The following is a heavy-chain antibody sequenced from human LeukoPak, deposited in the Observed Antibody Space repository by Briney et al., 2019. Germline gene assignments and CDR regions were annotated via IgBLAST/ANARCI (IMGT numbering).Heavy chain of an antibody. CDR3: ARVSGLNNFDS. D-gene: IGHD1/OR15-1a*01. CDR2: IYYSGST. J-gene: IGHJ4*02. V-gene: IGHV4-39*07. Sequence: SETLSLTCTVSGGSISSSSYYWDWIRQPPGKGLEWIGSIYYSGSTNYNPSLKSRVTISVDTSKNQFSLHLKSVTAADTAKYFCARVSGLNNFDSWGQGTLVIVSA. CDR1: GGSISSSSYY.